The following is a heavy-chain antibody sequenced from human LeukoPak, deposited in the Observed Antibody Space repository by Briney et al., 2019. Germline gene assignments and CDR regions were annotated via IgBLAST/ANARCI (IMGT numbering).Heavy chain of an antibody. Sequence: GGSLRLSCAASGLTFDDYAMHWVRQAPGKGLEWVSGISWDSGSVDSADSVKGRFTISRDNARNSLYLQMNSLRAEDTALYYCAKGNSYDSSGLPFDYWGQGTLVTVSS. J-gene: IGHJ4*02. CDR2: ISWDSGSV. D-gene: IGHD3-22*01. V-gene: IGHV3-9*01. CDR1: GLTFDDYA. CDR3: AKGNSYDSSGLPFDY.